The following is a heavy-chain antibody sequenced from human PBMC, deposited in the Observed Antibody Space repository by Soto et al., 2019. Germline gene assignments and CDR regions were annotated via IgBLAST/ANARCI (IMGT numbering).Heavy chain of an antibody. CDR1: GFSLSTSGVG. V-gene: IGHV2-5*02. J-gene: IGHJ2*01. CDR3: AHSSMVRGPSGGWYFDL. Sequence: QITLKESGPPLVKPTQTLTLTCTFSGFSLSTSGVGVGWIRQPPGKALEWLALIYWDDDKRYSPSLKSRLTITKDTSKNQVVLTMTNMDPVDTATYYCAHSSMVRGPSGGWYFDLWGRGTLVTVSS. CDR2: IYWDDDK. D-gene: IGHD3-10*01.